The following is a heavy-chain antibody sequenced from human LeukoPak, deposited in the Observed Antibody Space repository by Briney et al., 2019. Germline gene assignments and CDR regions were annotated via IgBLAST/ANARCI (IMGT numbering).Heavy chain of an antibody. V-gene: IGHV3-7*01. Sequence: GGSLRLSCAASGFTFSNYWMSWVRQAPGKGLEWVANMKQDGSEKYYVDSVKGRFTISRDNAKNSLYLQMNSLRADDTAVYYCARGPHGSEMGYWGQGTLVTVSS. CDR3: ARGPHGSEMGY. J-gene: IGHJ4*02. CDR1: GFTFSNYW. D-gene: IGHD5-24*01. CDR2: MKQDGSEK.